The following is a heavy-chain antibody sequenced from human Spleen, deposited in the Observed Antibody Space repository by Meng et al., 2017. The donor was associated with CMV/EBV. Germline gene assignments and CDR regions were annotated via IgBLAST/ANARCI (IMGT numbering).Heavy chain of an antibody. V-gene: IGHV4-61*01. CDR3: ARYNNPYYGSGSYYAWSRGLGTPFDY. D-gene: IGHD3-10*01. CDR2: IYYSGSV. Sequence: SETLSLTCTVSGGSVSSATYYWNWIRQPPGKGLEWIGYIYYSGSVNYNPSLRSRVSISVDTSKNQFSLKLSSVTAADTAVYYCARYNNPYYGSGSYYAWSRGLGTPFDYWGQGTLVTVSS. J-gene: IGHJ4*02. CDR1: GGSVSSATYY.